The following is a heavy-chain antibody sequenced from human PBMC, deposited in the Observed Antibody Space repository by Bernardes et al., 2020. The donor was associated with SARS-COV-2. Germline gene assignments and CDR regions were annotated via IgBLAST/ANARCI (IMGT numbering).Heavy chain of an antibody. CDR1: GFTFSSYE. V-gene: IGHV3-48*03. CDR3: ARGPPILTGYFSY. J-gene: IGHJ4*02. Sequence: GRSLRLSCEASGFTFSSYEMNWVRQAPGKGLEWVSYISSSGSTIYYADSVKGRFTISRDNAKNSLYLQMNSLRAEDTAIYYCARGPPILTGYFSYWGQGTLVTVSS. CDR2: ISSSGSTI. D-gene: IGHD3-9*01.